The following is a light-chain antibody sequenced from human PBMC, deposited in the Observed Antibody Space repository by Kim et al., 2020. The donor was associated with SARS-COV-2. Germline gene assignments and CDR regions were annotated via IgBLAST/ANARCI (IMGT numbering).Light chain of an antibody. J-gene: IGLJ3*02. Sequence: LRQTVRITCQGDSLRSYYSSWYQQKPGQAPILLIYSKNNRPSGIPDRFSGSSSGNTASLTITGAQADDEADYYCNARDISGSHLRVFGGGTKLTVL. V-gene: IGLV3-19*01. CDR3: NARDISGSHLRV. CDR2: SKN. CDR1: SLRSYY.